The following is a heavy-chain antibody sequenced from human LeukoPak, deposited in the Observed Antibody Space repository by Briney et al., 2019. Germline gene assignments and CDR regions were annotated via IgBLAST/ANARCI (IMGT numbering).Heavy chain of an antibody. Sequence: GGSLRLSCAASGFTASNNYMNWVRQAPGKGLEWVSVIYSVATTYYADSVKGRFTISRDNSKNTLHLQMNSLRAEDTAVYYCTRDGYNGGGFDIWGLGTMVTVSS. D-gene: IGHD5-24*01. CDR1: GFTASNNY. CDR3: TRDGYNGGGFDI. CDR2: IYSVATT. J-gene: IGHJ3*02. V-gene: IGHV3-53*01.